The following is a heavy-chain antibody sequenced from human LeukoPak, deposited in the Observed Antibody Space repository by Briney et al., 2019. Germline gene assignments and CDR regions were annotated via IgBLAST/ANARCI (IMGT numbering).Heavy chain of an antibody. Sequence: GGSLRLSCAASGFTFSSYSMNWVRQAPGKGLEWVSYISSSSSTIYYADSVKGRFTISRDNAKNSLYLQMNSLKTEDTAVYYCTTGSYCSSTSCYKGDAFDIWGQGTMVTVSS. V-gene: IGHV3-48*04. CDR3: TTGSYCSSTSCYKGDAFDI. J-gene: IGHJ3*02. D-gene: IGHD2-2*02. CDR2: ISSSSSTI. CDR1: GFTFSSYS.